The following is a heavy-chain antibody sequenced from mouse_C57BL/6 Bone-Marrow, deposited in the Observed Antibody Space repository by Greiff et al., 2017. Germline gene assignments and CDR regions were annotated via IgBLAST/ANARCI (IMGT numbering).Heavy chain of an antibody. V-gene: IGHV5-6*01. CDR3: ARQGIYYYGSSLHYYAMDY. D-gene: IGHD1-1*01. J-gene: IGHJ4*01. CDR1: GFTFSSYG. CDR2: ISSGGSYT. Sequence: EVKLVESGGDLVKPGGSLKLSCAASGFTFSSYGMSWVRQTPDKRLEWVATISSGGSYTYYPDSVKGRFTISRDNAKSTLYLQMSSLKSEDTAMYYCARQGIYYYGSSLHYYAMDYWGHGTSVTVSS.